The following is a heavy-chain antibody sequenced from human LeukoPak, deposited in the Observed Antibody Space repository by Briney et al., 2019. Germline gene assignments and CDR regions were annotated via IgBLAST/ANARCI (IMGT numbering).Heavy chain of an antibody. D-gene: IGHD2-15*01. J-gene: IGHJ4*02. CDR1: GFTFSSYE. CDR2: ISSSGGTI. Sequence: GGSLRLSCAASGFTFSSYEMNWVRQAPGKGLEWVSYISSSGGTIYYADSVKGRFTISRDNAKNSLYLQMNSLGAEDTAVYYCARDRCCSGGSCYYFDYWGQGTLVTVSS. CDR3: ARDRCCSGGSCYYFDY. V-gene: IGHV3-48*03.